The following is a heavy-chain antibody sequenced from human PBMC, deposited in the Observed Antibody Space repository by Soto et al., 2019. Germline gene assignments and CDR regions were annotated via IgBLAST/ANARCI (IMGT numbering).Heavy chain of an antibody. Sequence: PSETLSLTCTVSGGSISSYYWSWIRQHPGKGLEWIGYIYYSGSTYYNPSLKSRVTISVDTSKNQFSLKLSSVTAADTAVYYCARGRARAQWELLQNWFDPWGQGTQVTVSS. J-gene: IGHJ5*02. CDR2: IYYSGST. D-gene: IGHD1-26*01. V-gene: IGHV4-59*06. CDR1: GGSISSYY. CDR3: ARGRARAQWELLQNWFDP.